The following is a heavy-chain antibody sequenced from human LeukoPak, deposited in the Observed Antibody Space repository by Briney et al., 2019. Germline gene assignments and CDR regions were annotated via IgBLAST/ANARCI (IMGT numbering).Heavy chain of an antibody. CDR3: AKAPGASYYDSSGYYPSSIDY. Sequence: GGSLRLSCAASGFTFSSYGMHWVRQAPGKGLEWVAVISYDGGNKSYADSVNGRFTISRDNSKNTLHLQMNSLRAEDTAVYYCAKAPGASYYDSSGYYPSSIDYWGQGTLVTVSS. J-gene: IGHJ4*02. V-gene: IGHV3-30*18. CDR1: GFTFSSYG. D-gene: IGHD3-22*01. CDR2: ISYDGGNK.